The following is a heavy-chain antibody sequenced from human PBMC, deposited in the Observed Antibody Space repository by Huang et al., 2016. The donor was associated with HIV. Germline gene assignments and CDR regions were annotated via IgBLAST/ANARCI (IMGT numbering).Heavy chain of an antibody. CDR2: LDPEIGET. J-gene: IGHJ4*02. D-gene: IGHD3-9*01. Sequence: QVQLVQSRAEVKKPGASVKVSCKVSEYTLTELTIHWVRQPPGKGREWRGGLDPEIGETIYAQKFQGRATMTEDTSTETAFMELSGLRPEDTAVYYCATGFDVFFDFWGQGTLVTVSS. CDR3: ATGFDVFFDF. CDR1: EYTLTELT. V-gene: IGHV1-24*01.